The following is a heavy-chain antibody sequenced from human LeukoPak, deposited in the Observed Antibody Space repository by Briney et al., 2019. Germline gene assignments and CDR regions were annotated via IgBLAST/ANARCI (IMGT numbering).Heavy chain of an antibody. CDR2: ISSSSSYI. CDR3: ARDRTMLDAFDI. J-gene: IGHJ3*02. V-gene: IGHV3-21*01. Sequence: PEGSLRLSCAASGFTFSSYSMNWVRQAPGKGLEWVSSISSSSSYIYYADSVKGRFTISRDNAKNSLYLQMNSLRAEDTAVYYCARDRTMLDAFDIWGQGTMVTVSS. D-gene: IGHD3-10*02. CDR1: GFTFSSYS.